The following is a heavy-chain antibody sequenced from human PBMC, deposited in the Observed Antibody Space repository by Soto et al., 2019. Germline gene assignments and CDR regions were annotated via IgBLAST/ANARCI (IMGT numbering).Heavy chain of an antibody. Sequence: SETLSLTCAVYGGSFSGYYWSWIRQPPGKGLEWIGEINHSESTNYNPSLKSRVTISVDTSKNQFSLKLSSVTAADTAVYYCARAVQLCSSFVFHWFDPWGQGTLVTVSS. J-gene: IGHJ5*02. CDR2: INHSEST. CDR1: GGSFSGYY. D-gene: IGHD6-6*01. V-gene: IGHV4-34*01. CDR3: ARAVQLCSSFVFHWFDP.